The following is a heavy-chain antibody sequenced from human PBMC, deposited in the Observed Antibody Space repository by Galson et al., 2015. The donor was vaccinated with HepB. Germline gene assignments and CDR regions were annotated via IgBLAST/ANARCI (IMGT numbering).Heavy chain of an antibody. CDR1: GFTFSSYS. J-gene: IGHJ4*02. Sequence: SLRLSCAASGFTFSSYSMNWVRQAPGKGLEWVSSISSSSSYIYYADSVKGRFTISRDNAKNSLYLQMNSLRAEDTAVYYCHYYDSSGYGEGNWGQGTLVTVSS. CDR3: HYYDSSGYGEGN. V-gene: IGHV3-21*01. CDR2: ISSSSSYI. D-gene: IGHD3-22*01.